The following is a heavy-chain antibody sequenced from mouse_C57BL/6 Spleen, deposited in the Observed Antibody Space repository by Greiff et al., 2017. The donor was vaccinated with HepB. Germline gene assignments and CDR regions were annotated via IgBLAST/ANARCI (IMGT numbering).Heavy chain of an antibody. CDR1: GFTFSSYA. CDR2: ISDGGSYT. V-gene: IGHV5-4*01. J-gene: IGHJ4*01. Sequence: EVQLQESGGGLVKPGGSLKLSCAASGFTFSSYAMSWVRQTPEKRLEWVATISDGGSYTYYPDNVKGRFTISRDNAKNNLYLQMSHLKSEDTAMYYCARGYGSSYNAMDYWGQGTSVTVSS. CDR3: ARGYGSSYNAMDY. D-gene: IGHD1-1*01.